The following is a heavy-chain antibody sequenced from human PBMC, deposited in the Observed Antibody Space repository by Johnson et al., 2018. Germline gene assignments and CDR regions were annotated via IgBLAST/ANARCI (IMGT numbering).Heavy chain of an antibody. J-gene: IGHJ3*02. CDR3: ARVLYYPDAFDI. D-gene: IGHD3-22*01. Sequence: EVQLLESGGGLVQPGGSLRLSCAASGFTFSSYSMNWVRQAPGKGLEWVSYISSSSSTIYYADSVKGRFTISRDNDKNSLYLQMNSLRAEDTAVYYCARVLYYPDAFDIWGQGTMVTVSS. CDR2: ISSSSSTI. CDR1: GFTFSSYS. V-gene: IGHV3-48*01.